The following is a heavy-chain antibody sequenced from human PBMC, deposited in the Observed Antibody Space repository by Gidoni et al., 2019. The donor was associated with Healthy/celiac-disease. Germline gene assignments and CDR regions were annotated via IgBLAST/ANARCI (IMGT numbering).Heavy chain of an antibody. D-gene: IGHD3-22*01. Sequence: QVQLQQWGAGLLKPSESLSLTSAVYGGSFSGYYWSWIRQPPGKGLEWIGEINHSGSTNYNPSLKSRVTISVDTSKNQFSLKLSSVTAADTAVYYCARGRRNYYDSSGHFDYWGQGTLVTVSS. CDR2: INHSGST. CDR1: GGSFSGYY. V-gene: IGHV4-34*01. CDR3: ARGRRNYYDSSGHFDY. J-gene: IGHJ4*02.